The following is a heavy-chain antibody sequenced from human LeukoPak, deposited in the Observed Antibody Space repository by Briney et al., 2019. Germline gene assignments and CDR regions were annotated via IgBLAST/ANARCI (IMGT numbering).Heavy chain of an antibody. V-gene: IGHV3-53*01. Sequence: GGSLRLSCAASGFSVGDKYMSWVRQAPGKGLEWVSLIYSAGDTFYSDSVRGRFTVSRDNSKNTPYLQMNSLRAEDTAFYYCARDSNSFPNFFDLWGQGTLVTVSS. CDR3: ARDSNSFPNFFDL. CDR2: IYSAGDT. J-gene: IGHJ4*02. CDR1: GFSVGDKY. D-gene: IGHD4-23*01.